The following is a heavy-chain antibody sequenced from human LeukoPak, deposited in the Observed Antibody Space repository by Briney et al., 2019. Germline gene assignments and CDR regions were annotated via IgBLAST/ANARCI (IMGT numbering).Heavy chain of an antibody. Sequence: PGRSLPLSCAASGFTFDDYARDWVRQAPGKGLEWVSLISGDGGSTYYADSVKGRFTISRDNSKNSLYLQMNSLRTEDTALYYCAKAPYSSGWYYFDYWGQGTLVTVSS. CDR3: AKAPYSSGWYYFDY. D-gene: IGHD6-19*01. CDR2: ISGDGGST. J-gene: IGHJ4*02. V-gene: IGHV3-43*02. CDR1: GFTFDDYA.